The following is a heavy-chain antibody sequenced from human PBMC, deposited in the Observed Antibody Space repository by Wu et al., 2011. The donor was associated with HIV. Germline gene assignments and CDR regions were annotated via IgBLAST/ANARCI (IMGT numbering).Heavy chain of an antibody. V-gene: IGHV1-69*01. J-gene: IGHJ4*02. CDR1: GGTFNNYA. CDR3: ASFGEGYYFDY. CDR2: IIPIFGTA. Sequence: QVQLVQSGAEVKKPGSSVKVSCKSSGGTFNNYAISWVRQAPGQGLEWMGGIIPIFGTANYAQKFQGRVTITTDESTSTAYTELSSLRSEDTAVYYCASFGEGYYFDYWGQENPGHRLL. D-gene: IGHD3-10*01.